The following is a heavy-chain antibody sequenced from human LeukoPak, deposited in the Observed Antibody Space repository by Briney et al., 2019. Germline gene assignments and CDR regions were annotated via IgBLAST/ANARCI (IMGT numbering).Heavy chain of an antibody. CDR2: IYTSGST. CDR3: ARAAYYYGSGSGVGYYYYHMDV. Sequence: SETLSLTCTVSGGSISSSIYYWGWIRQPAGKGLEWIGRIYTSGSTNYNPSLKSRVTISVDTSKNQFSLKLSSVTAADTAVYYCARAAYYYGSGSGVGYYYYHMDVWGKGTTVTVSS. J-gene: IGHJ6*03. CDR1: GGSISSSIYY. V-gene: IGHV4-61*02. D-gene: IGHD3-10*01.